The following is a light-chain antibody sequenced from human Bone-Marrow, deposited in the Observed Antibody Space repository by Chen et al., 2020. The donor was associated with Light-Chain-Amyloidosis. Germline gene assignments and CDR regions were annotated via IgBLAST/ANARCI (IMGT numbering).Light chain of an antibody. CDR2: EVN. J-gene: IGLJ2*01. CDR3: GSYRSGSYVL. Sequence: QSALTQPASVSGSPGQSFTISCAGTSSDVGGYNFVSWYQQNAGKVPRIIIYEVNHRPSGVSSRFSASKSGNTASLTISGLQTEDEGDYYCGSYRSGSYVLFGGGTKLTVL. V-gene: IGLV2-14*01. CDR1: SSDVGGYNF.